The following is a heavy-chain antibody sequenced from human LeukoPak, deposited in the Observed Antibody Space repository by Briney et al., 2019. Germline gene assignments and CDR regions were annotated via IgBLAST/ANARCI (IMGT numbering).Heavy chain of an antibody. D-gene: IGHD5-24*01. Sequence: GASVKVSCKASGYTFTGYYMHWVRQAPGQGLEWMGWINPNSGGTNYAQKLQGRVTMTTDTSTSTAYMELRSLRSDDTAVYYCARVYMATITRRNWFDPWGQGTLVTVSS. V-gene: IGHV1-2*02. CDR3: ARVYMATITRRNWFDP. J-gene: IGHJ5*02. CDR1: GYTFTGYY. CDR2: INPNSGGT.